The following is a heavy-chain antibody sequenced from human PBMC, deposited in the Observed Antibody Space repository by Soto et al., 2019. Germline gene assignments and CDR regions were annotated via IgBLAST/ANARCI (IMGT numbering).Heavy chain of an antibody. V-gene: IGHV4-59*08. CDR2: IYYSGST. CDR3: ARLVSSGPTYYFDY. D-gene: IGHD6-19*01. J-gene: IGHJ4*02. CDR1: GGSISSYY. Sequence: SETLSLTCTVSGGSISSYYWSWIRQPPGKGLEWIGYIYYSGSTNYNPSLKSRVTISVDTSKNQFSLKLSSVTAADTAVYYWARLVSSGPTYYFDYWGQGTLVTVSS.